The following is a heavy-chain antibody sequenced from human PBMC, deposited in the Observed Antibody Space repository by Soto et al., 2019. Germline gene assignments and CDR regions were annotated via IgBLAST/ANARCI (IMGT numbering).Heavy chain of an antibody. CDR3: ASPSRGYSYGFFPMDV. V-gene: IGHV1-69*13. D-gene: IGHD5-18*01. Sequence: GASVKVSCKASGGTFSSYAISWVRQAPGQGLEWMGGIIPIFGTANYAQKFQGRVTITADEPTSTAYVELSSLRSEDTAVYYCASPSRGYSYGFFPMDVWGQGTTVTVSS. J-gene: IGHJ6*02. CDR2: IIPIFGTA. CDR1: GGTFSSYA.